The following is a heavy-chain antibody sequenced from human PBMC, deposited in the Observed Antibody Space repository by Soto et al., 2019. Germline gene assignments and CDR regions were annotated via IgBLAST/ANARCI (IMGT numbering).Heavy chain of an antibody. D-gene: IGHD6-13*01. Sequence: GGSLRLSCAASGFTFSSDAMSWVRQAPGKGLEWVSGISWSSGTIVYADSVKGRFTISRDNAKNSLYLQMNSLRGEDTALYYCAKDMRGGSSSSRYYYGLDVWGQGTTVTVSS. V-gene: IGHV3-9*01. CDR3: AKDMRGGSSSSRYYYGLDV. J-gene: IGHJ6*02. CDR2: ISWSSGTI. CDR1: GFTFSSDA.